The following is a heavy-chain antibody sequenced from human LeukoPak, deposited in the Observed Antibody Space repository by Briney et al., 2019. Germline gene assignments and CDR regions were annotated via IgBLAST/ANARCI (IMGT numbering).Heavy chain of an antibody. CDR1: GFTFSSYE. Sequence: GGSLRLSCAASGFTFSSYEMNWVRQAPGKGLEWVSFIYSGGTTLYSDSVKGRFTISRDNAKNSLYLQMNSLRAEDTAVYYCAELGITMIGGVWGKGTTVTISS. CDR3: AELGITMIGGV. J-gene: IGHJ6*04. CDR2: IYSGGTT. V-gene: IGHV3-48*03. D-gene: IGHD3-10*02.